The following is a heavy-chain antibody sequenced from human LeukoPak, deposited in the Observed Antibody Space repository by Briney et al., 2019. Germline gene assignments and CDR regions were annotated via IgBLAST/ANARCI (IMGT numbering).Heavy chain of an antibody. J-gene: IGHJ6*03. CDR3: ARCYDFRSGFSMADYYYYYYIDV. Sequence: PGGSLRLSCAASGFTFCSYRMNWVREAPGKGLEGVSSISSSSSHIYYADSVKGRFNISRDNAKNSLYPQMQSLRPEDTAVYYYARCYDFRSGFSMADYYYYYYIDVWGKGTTVTVSS. V-gene: IGHV3-21*01. CDR2: ISSSSSHI. D-gene: IGHD3-3*01. CDR1: GFTFCSYR.